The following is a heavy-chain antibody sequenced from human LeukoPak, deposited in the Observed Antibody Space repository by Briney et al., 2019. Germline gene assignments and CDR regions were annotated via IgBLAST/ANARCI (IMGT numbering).Heavy chain of an antibody. CDR3: ASGVETVVAAIH. Sequence: GGSLRLSCAASGFTFSSYWMSWVRQAPGKGLEWVANIKQDGSEKYYVDSVKGRFTISRDNAKNTLYLQMNSLRAEDTAVYYCASGVETVVAAIHWGQGTLVTVSS. D-gene: IGHD2-15*01. CDR1: GFTFSSYW. V-gene: IGHV3-7*05. J-gene: IGHJ4*02. CDR2: IKQDGSEK.